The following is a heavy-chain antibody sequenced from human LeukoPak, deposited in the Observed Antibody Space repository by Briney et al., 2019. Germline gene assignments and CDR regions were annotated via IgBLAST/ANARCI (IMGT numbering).Heavy chain of an antibody. D-gene: IGHD3-22*01. CDR1: GGSISSGGYS. Sequence: PSQTLSLTCAVSGGSISSGGYSWSWIRQPPGKGLEWIGYIYYSGSTYYNPSLKSRVTISVDTSKNQFSLKLSSVTAADTAVYYCARAPPTRWYYYDSSGIDAFDIWGQGTMVTVSS. V-gene: IGHV4-30-2*05. CDR2: IYYSGST. CDR3: ARAPPTRWYYYDSSGIDAFDI. J-gene: IGHJ3*02.